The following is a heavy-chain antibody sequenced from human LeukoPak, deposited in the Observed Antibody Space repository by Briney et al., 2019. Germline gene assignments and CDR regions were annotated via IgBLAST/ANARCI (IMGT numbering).Heavy chain of an antibody. CDR2: INSDGSST. J-gene: IGHJ6*02. CDR3: AGEGLNYYDMDV. Sequence: GGSLRLSCAASGFTFSSYWMHWVRQAPGKGLVWVSRINSDGSSTSYADSVKGRFTISRDNAKNTLYLQMNSLRAEDTAVYYCAGEGLNYYDMDVWGQGTTVTVSS. CDR1: GFTFSSYW. V-gene: IGHV3-74*01. D-gene: IGHD7-27*01.